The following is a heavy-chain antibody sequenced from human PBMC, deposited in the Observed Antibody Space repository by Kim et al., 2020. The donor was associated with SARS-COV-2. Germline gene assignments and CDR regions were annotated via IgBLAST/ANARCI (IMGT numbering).Heavy chain of an antibody. Sequence: ASVKVSCKASGYTFTSYGISWVRQAPGQGLEWMGWISAYNGNTNYAQKLQGRVTMTTDTSTSTAYMELRSLRSDDTAVYYCARDVPPYDSSGYYYGMDVWGQGTTVTVSS. D-gene: IGHD3-22*01. CDR2: ISAYNGNT. V-gene: IGHV1-18*01. CDR1: GYTFTSYG. CDR3: ARDVPPYDSSGYYYGMDV. J-gene: IGHJ6*02.